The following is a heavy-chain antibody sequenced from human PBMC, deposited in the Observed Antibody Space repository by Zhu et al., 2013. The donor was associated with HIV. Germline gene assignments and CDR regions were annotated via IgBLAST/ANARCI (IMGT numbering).Heavy chain of an antibody. J-gene: IGHJ5*02. V-gene: IGHV4-38-2*02. CDR3: ARGVDTYFRT. CDR1: GYSISSGYY. CDR2: IYHSGST. D-gene: IGHD2-21*01. Sequence: QVQLQESGPGLVKPSETLSLTCTVSGYSISSGYYWGWIRQPPGKGLEWIGSIYHSGSTYYNPSLKSRVTISVDTSKNQFSLRLSSVTAADTAVYFCARGVDTYFRTWGQGTLVSVSS.